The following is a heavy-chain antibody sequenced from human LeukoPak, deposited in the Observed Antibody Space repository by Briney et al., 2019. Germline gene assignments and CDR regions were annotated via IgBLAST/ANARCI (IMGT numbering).Heavy chain of an antibody. J-gene: IGHJ5*02. CDR2: IYYSGST. Sequence: RSETLSLTCTVSGGSISSGNYYWSWIRQPAGKGLEWIGYIYYSGSTNYNPSLKSRVTISVDTPKNQFSLKLSSVTAADTAVYYCARHQGWFDPWGQGTLVTVSS. CDR1: GGSISSGNYY. CDR3: ARHQGWFDP. V-gene: IGHV4-61*10.